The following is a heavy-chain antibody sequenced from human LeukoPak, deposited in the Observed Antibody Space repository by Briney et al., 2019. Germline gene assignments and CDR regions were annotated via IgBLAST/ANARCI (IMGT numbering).Heavy chain of an antibody. Sequence: PGGSLRLSCAASGFTFSSYWMTWVRQAPGKGLEWVANIKQDGGEKYYVDFVKGRFTISRDNAKNSLHLQMNSLRTEDTAVYYCTRDNPFGGHWGQGTLVTVSS. CDR2: IKQDGGEK. CDR3: TRDNPFGGH. J-gene: IGHJ4*02. D-gene: IGHD2-15*01. CDR1: GFTFSSYW. V-gene: IGHV3-7*03.